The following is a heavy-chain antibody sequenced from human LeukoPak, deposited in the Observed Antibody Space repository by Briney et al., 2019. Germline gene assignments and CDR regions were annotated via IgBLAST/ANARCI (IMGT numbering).Heavy chain of an antibody. CDR1: GFTFSSCW. V-gene: IGHV3-74*01. D-gene: IGHD3-3*01. CDR3: ARDNRITIFGVVTENWFDP. J-gene: IGHJ5*02. CDR2: INSDGSST. Sequence: GGSLRLSCAASGFTFSSCWMHWVRQAPGKGLVWVSRINSDGSSTSYADSVKGRFTISRDNAKNTLYLQMNSLRAEDTAVYYCARDNRITIFGVVTENWFDPWGQGTLVTVSS.